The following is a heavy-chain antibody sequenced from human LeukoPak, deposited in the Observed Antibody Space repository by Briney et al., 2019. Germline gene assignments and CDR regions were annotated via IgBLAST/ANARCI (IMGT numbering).Heavy chain of an antibody. CDR3: ARDHGEEDYMDV. J-gene: IGHJ6*03. V-gene: IGHV4-38-2*02. Sequence: SETLSLTCTVSGYSFSSDYYWGWIRQPPGKGLEWIGSIYHSGSTYYSPSLKSRVTISADTSKNQFSLKLSSVTAADTAVYYCARDHGEEDYMDVWGKGTTVTISS. CDR2: IYHSGST. D-gene: IGHD3-10*01. CDR1: GYSFSSDYY.